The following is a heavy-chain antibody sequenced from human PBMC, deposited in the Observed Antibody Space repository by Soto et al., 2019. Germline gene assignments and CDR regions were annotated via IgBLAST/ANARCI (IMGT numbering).Heavy chain of an antibody. J-gene: IGHJ5*02. V-gene: IGHV4-39*01. D-gene: IGHD6-19*01. CDR3: ASSQTGHSGGSQFGP. CDR1: GGSIRNNYVY. CDR2: IYYCGST. Sequence: LSLTCAVSGGSIRNNYVYWGWIRQPPWKRLEGSGSIYYCGSTYYNPSRKSRVTISVDTSKNQFSLKLTSLTAADTAVYYCASSQTGHSGGSQFGPWGQGSLVTVSS.